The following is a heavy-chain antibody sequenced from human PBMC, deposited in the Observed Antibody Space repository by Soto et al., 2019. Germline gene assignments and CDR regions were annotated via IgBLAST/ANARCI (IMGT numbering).Heavy chain of an antibody. D-gene: IGHD3-10*01. CDR2: SYYSGST. CDR1: AGSISSRSYD. V-gene: IGHV4-30-4*08. CDR3: ARDITMVRGVKYQGFDY. Sequence: PAETLSLASTVPAGSISSRSYDGGWIRXPPGKGLEWIGNSYYSGSTYYNPSLKTRVTISVDTSKNQFSLKLSSVTAADTSVYYCARDITMVRGVKYQGFDYWGQGTLVTSPQ. J-gene: IGHJ4*02.